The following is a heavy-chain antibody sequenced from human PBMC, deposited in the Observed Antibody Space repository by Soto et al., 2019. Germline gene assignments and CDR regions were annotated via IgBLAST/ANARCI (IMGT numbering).Heavy chain of an antibody. V-gene: IGHV4-30-2*01. D-gene: IGHD6-6*01. J-gene: IGHJ6*02. CDR2: IYHSGST. CDR1: GGSISSGGYS. CDR3: ATGIAAHYYYYYGMDV. Sequence: SETLSLTCAVSGGSISSGGYSWSWMRQPPGKGLEWIGYIYHSGSTYYNPSLKSRVTISVDRSKNQFSLKLSSVTAADTAVYYCATGIAAHYYYYYGMDVWGQGTTVTVSS.